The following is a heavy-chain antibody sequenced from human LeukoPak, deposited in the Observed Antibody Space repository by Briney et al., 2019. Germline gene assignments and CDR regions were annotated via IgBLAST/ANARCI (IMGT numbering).Heavy chain of an antibody. Sequence: PSETLSLTCAVYGGSFSGYYWSWIRQPPGKGLEWIGGINHSGSTNYNPSLKSRVTISVDTSKNQFSLKLSSVTAADTAVYYCARWSTVVTRAFDIWGQGTMVTVSS. CDR1: GGSFSGYY. CDR3: ARWSTVVTRAFDI. J-gene: IGHJ3*02. CDR2: INHSGST. D-gene: IGHD4-23*01. V-gene: IGHV4-34*01.